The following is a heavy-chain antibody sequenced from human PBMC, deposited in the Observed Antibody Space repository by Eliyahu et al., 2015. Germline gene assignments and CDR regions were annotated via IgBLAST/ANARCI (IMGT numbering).Heavy chain of an antibody. D-gene: IGHD6-19*01. Sequence: QVQLVESGGGVVQPGRSLRLSCAGSGFTFSSYGMHWVRQAPGKGLEWVAVISYDGSDKYYAESVKGRFTISRDNSKNTLYLQMNSLRAEDTAVYYCAKAVVRWYSSGWYISDHWGQGTLVTVSS. CDR1: GFTFSSYG. CDR2: ISYDGSDK. V-gene: IGHV3-30*18. CDR3: AKAVVRWYSSGWYISDH. J-gene: IGHJ4*02.